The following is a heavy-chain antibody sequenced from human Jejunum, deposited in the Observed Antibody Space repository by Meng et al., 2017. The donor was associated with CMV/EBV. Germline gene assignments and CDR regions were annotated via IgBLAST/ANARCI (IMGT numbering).Heavy chain of an antibody. CDR3: VCPGSGPVYYFDY. CDR2: IYDAGYT. D-gene: IGHD5/OR15-5a*01. J-gene: IGHJ4*02. CDR1: GFIFSNYA. Sequence: QVELVESGGGVVQPGGSLRLSCAASGFIFSNYAMHWVRQAPGKGLEWVSIIYDAGYTKYADSMEGRFTISRDTSKNTVYLQMNELRAEDTAVYYCVCPGSGPVYYFDYWGQGTLVTVSS. V-gene: IGHV3-NL1*01.